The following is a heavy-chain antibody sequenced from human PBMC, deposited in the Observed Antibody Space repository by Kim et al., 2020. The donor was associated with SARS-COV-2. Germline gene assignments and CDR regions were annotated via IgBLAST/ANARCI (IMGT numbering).Heavy chain of an antibody. J-gene: IGHJ4*02. D-gene: IGHD4-17*01. CDR2: ISGSGGST. Sequence: GGSLRLSCAASGFTFSSYAMSWVRQAPGKGLEWVSAISGSGGSTYYADSVKGRFTISRDNSKNTLYLQMNSLRAEDTAVYYCAKEFSYPAPEVEYGDYLNYDYWGQGTLVTVSS. CDR3: AKEFSYPAPEVEYGDYLNYDY. CDR1: GFTFSSYA. V-gene: IGHV3-23*01.